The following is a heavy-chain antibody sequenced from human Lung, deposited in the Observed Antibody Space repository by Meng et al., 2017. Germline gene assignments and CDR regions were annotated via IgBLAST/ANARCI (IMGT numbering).Heavy chain of an antibody. J-gene: IGHJ4*02. CDR3: TKNDFYCLGY. D-gene: IGHD2-21*01. V-gene: IGHV4-4*02. CDR2: IYHSGST. CDR1: GGSISSDNW. Sequence: AQLHESGPGLVKPSGTLSLTCAVSGGSISSDNWWSWVRQPPGKGLEWIGEIYHSGSTNYNPSLKSRITISVDKPKNQFSLTLSSVTAADTAVYYCTKNDFYCLGYWGQGTLVIVSS.